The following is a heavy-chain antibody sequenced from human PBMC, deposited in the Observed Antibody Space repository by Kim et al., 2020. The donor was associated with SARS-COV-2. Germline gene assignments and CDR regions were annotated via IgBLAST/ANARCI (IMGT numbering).Heavy chain of an antibody. V-gene: IGHV3-7*01. CDR3: ARLPPNY. CDR2: INQDGSET. Sequence: GGSLRLSCAASGFSFSDYRMNWVRQAPGKGLEWVAKINQDGSETYYVDSVKGRFTISRDNAKNSLYLQMDSLRAEDTAVYYCARLPPNYWGQGTLVTVSS. CDR1: GFSFSDYR. J-gene: IGHJ4*02.